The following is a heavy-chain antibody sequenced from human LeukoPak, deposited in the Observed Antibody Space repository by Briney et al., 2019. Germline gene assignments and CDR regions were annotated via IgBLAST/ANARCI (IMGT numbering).Heavy chain of an antibody. J-gene: IGHJ4*02. V-gene: IGHV4-38-2*02. CDR3: ARLAHYGGNDY. Sequence: SETLSPTCTVSGYSISSGYYWGWIRQPPGKGLEWIGSIYHSGSTYYNPSLKSRVTISVDTSKNQFSLKLSSVTAADTAVYYCARLAHYGGNDYWGQGTLVTVSS. CDR1: GYSISSGYY. CDR2: IYHSGST. D-gene: IGHD4-23*01.